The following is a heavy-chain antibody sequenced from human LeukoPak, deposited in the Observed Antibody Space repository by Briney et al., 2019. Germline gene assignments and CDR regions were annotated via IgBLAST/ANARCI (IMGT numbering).Heavy chain of an antibody. D-gene: IGHD1-26*01. V-gene: IGHV5-51*01. CDR3: ARHLVYSGSYFDAFDI. CDR2: IFPGDSDT. Sequence: GESLKISCKGSGYSFTSYWIGWVRQMPGKGLVWMRIIFPGDSDTRYSPPFQGLVTISADKSISTAYLQWSSLKASDTAMYYCARHLVYSGSYFDAFDIWGLGTMVTVSS. J-gene: IGHJ3*02. CDR1: GYSFTSYW.